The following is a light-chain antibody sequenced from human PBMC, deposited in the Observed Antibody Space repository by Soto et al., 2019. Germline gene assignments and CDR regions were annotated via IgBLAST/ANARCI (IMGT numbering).Light chain of an antibody. CDR2: GVN. CDR3: SSYTTTSTLA. Sequence: QSVLTQPASVSGSPGQSITISCTGTSSDVGAYNYVSWYQQHPGKTPRLMIYGVNNRPSGVSNRFSGSKSGNTASLTISGLQAEDEADYYCSSYTTTSTLAFGGGTKVSVL. J-gene: IGLJ2*01. V-gene: IGLV2-14*01. CDR1: SSDVGAYNY.